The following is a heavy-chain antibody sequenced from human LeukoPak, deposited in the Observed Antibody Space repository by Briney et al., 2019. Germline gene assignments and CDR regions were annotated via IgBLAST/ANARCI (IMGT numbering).Heavy chain of an antibody. Sequence: PSETLSLTCAVYGGSFSGYYWSWICQPPGKGLEWIGEINHSGSTNYNPSLKSRVTISVDTSKNQLSLKLSSVTAADTAVYYCARVTLPHCGSTNCPTVEYWGQGTLVTVSS. D-gene: IGHD2-2*01. J-gene: IGHJ4*02. CDR3: ARVTLPHCGSTNCPTVEY. V-gene: IGHV4-34*01. CDR1: GGSFSGYY. CDR2: INHSGST.